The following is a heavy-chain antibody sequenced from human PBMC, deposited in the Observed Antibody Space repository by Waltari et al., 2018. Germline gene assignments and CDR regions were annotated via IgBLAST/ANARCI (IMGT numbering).Heavy chain of an antibody. Sequence: EVQLVQSGAEVKKPGESLKISCKGSGYSFTSYWIGWVRQMPGKGLGWMGIIYPGDSDTRYSPSVQGQVTISADKSISTAYLQWSSLKASDTAMYYCARHARRVAVAATYYYYGMDVWGQGTTVTVSS. V-gene: IGHV5-51*01. J-gene: IGHJ6*02. CDR2: IYPGDSDT. CDR3: ARHARRVAVAATYYYYGMDV. CDR1: GYSFTSYW. D-gene: IGHD2-15*01.